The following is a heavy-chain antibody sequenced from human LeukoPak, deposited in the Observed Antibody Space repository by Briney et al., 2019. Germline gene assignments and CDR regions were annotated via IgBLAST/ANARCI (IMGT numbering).Heavy chain of an antibody. Sequence: GGSLRLSCAASGFTFATYGMHWVRQAPGKGLEWVAFIWFDGYNKYYVDSVKGRFTISRDNSRNTLYLQMNSLRAEDTAVYYCASGMHWDILGDRMDYWGQGTLVTVSS. CDR1: GFTFATYG. V-gene: IGHV3-33*03. CDR2: IWFDGYNK. CDR3: ASGMHWDILGDRMDY. J-gene: IGHJ4*02. D-gene: IGHD3-9*01.